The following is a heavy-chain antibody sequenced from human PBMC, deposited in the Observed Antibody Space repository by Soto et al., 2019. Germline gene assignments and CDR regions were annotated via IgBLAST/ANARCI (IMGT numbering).Heavy chain of an antibody. J-gene: IGHJ4*02. D-gene: IGHD1-1*01. V-gene: IGHV4-30-4*01. Sequence: SETLSLTCNVSGGPISGDYYWTWIRQPPGKGLEWIGYIFYSGSTYYNPSLKSRVTMSVDTSKNQFSLTMKSVTAADTGVYYCASHPLNWSDADSWGQGVLVTVSS. CDR3: ASHPLNWSDADS. CDR2: IFYSGST. CDR1: GGPISGDYY.